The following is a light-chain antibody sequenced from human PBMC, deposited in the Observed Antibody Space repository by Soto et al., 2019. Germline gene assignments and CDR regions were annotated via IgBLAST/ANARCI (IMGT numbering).Light chain of an antibody. CDR1: QSSSSW. CDR3: QQYDSYPNS. Sequence: DIQMTQSPSTLSASVGDIVIITCRASQSSSSWSAWYQQKPGKPPKLLIYRASILESGVTSRFSGSESGTELTLTISSLQPDDFATYYCQQYDSYPNSFGQGTKLEIK. J-gene: IGKJ2*03. CDR2: RAS. V-gene: IGKV1-5*03.